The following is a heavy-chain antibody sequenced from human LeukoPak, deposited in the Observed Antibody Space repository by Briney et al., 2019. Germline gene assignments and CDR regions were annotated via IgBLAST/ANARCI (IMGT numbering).Heavy chain of an antibody. CDR1: GFTFDDYA. V-gene: IGHV3-9*03. J-gene: IGHJ4*02. CDR3: AKGQSGSRWYYLDY. CDR2: ISWNSGSI. D-gene: IGHD6-13*01. Sequence: GRSLRLSCAASGFTFDDYAMHWVRQAPGKGLEWVSGISWNSGSIGYADSVKGRFTISRDNAKNSLYLQMNSLRAEDMALYYCAKGQSGSRWYYLDYWGQGTLVTVSS.